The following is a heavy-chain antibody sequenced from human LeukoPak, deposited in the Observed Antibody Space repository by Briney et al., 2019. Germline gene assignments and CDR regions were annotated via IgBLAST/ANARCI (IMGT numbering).Heavy chain of an antibody. CDR3: ASSRGYSYSQEYYHYYYMDV. D-gene: IGHD5-18*01. J-gene: IGHJ6*03. Sequence: GGSLRLSCTASGFTFGDYAMTWVRQAPGKGLEWVGFIASETYGGTAEYAASVKGRFTISRDDSKSIAYLQMNSLRAEDTAVYYCASSRGYSYSQEYYHYYYMDVWGKGTTVTISS. CDR1: GFTFGDYA. V-gene: IGHV3-49*04. CDR2: IASETYGGTA.